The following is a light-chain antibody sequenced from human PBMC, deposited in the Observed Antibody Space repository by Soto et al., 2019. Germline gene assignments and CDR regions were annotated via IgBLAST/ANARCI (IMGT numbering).Light chain of an antibody. V-gene: IGKV3-11*01. CDR1: QSVGNN. Sequence: EIVLTQSPATLSLSPGERATLSCRASQSVGNNLAWYQQKPGQAPGLLIYEASTRATGIPARFSGSGSGTDFTLTISSLEPEDFAVYYCQQHANWPLTLGGGTKVDIK. CDR3: QQHANWPLT. J-gene: IGKJ4*01. CDR2: EAS.